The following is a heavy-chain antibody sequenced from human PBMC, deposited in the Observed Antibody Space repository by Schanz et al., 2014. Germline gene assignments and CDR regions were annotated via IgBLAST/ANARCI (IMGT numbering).Heavy chain of an antibody. J-gene: IGHJ3*02. Sequence: QVQLEESGGGVVQPGGSLRLSCVASGFSFSGFAVHWVRQAPGKGLEWVSIVSHDGFTKHYADSVRGRFTLSRDNSKNTVYLQMNSLRAEDTALYFCATDYSGVGCHIWGQGTMVTVSS. CDR1: GFSFSGFA. CDR3: ATDYSGVGCHI. CDR2: VSHDGFTK. V-gene: IGHV3-30*04. D-gene: IGHD6-19*01.